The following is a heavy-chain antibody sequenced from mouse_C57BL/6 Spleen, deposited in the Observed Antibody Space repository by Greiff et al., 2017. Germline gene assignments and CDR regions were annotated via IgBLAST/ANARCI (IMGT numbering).Heavy chain of an antibody. Sequence: VQLVESGPELVKPGASVKLSCKASGYTFTSYDINWVQQRPGQGLECIGWIYPRDGSTKYTEKFKGKSTLPVDTSSSTAYMELHSLTSDDSAVYFCAIDYGSSYGYFDVWGTGTTVTVSS. CDR2: IYPRDGST. J-gene: IGHJ1*03. V-gene: IGHV1-85*01. CDR3: AIDYGSSYGYFDV. D-gene: IGHD1-1*01. CDR1: GYTFTSYD.